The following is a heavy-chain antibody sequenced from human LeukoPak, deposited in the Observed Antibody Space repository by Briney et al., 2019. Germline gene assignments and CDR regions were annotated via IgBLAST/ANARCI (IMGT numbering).Heavy chain of an antibody. CDR1: CYTFTSYG. J-gene: IGHJ4*02. V-gene: IGHV1-18*01. D-gene: IGHD3-3*01. CDR3: ARARSGSFFDY. CDR2: ISAYNGNT. Sequence: GASVKVSSKASCYTFTSYGISWERQAPGQGLEWMGWISAYNGNTIDAQKLQGRVTMTTDTSTSTAYMELRSLRSDDTAVYYCARARSGSFFDYWGQGTLVTVSS.